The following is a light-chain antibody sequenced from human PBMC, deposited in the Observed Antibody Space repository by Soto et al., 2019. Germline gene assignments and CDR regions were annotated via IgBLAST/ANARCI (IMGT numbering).Light chain of an antibody. CDR3: QQSAET. CDR1: QSISSY. CDR2: AAS. Sequence: DIQMTQSPSSLSASVGDRVTITCRASQSISSYLNWYQQKPGKAPKLLIYAASSLQSGVPSRFSGSGSGTDFTHTISSLQPEDFATYYCQQSAETFGPGTKVDIK. J-gene: IGKJ3*01. V-gene: IGKV1-39*01.